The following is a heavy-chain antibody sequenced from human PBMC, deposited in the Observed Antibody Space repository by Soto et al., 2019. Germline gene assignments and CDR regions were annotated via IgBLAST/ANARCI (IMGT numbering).Heavy chain of an antibody. V-gene: IGHV3-23*01. Sequence: PGWSLRLSCAASGFTFSSYVMTWVRHAPGKGLEWVSGFRTGGDDGTTYYADSVKGRFTISRDNSKNTLYLQMNSLRAEDTAVYYCEKGPGYYDGSAYTNWGQRTLVTVSS. D-gene: IGHD3-22*01. CDR3: EKGPGYYDGSAYTN. CDR2: FRTGGDDGTT. CDR1: GFTFSSYV. J-gene: IGHJ4*02.